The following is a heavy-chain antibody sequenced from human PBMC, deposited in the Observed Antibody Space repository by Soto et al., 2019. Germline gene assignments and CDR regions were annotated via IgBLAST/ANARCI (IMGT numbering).Heavy chain of an antibody. V-gene: IGHV3-73*01. CDR2: IRSKANRYAT. CDR1: GFTFSDAD. J-gene: IGHJ4*01. Sequence: PGGSLRLSCAGTGFTFSDADIHWVRQASGKGLEWVGRIRSKANRYATVYSASAKGRFTISRDDSRDSAYLQMNSLKTEDTAVYYCIHYGSGSYSTDYWG. D-gene: IGHD3-10*01. CDR3: IHYGSGSYSTDY.